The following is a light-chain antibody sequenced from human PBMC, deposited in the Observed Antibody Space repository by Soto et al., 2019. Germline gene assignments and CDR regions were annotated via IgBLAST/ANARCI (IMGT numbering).Light chain of an antibody. CDR2: DTS. V-gene: IGKV3-11*01. Sequence: DIVLPQSPVTLSLSPGERATLSCWASQSVGSQLGWYQQKPGQAPRLLIYDTSNRATGIPARFSGSGSGTDFTLTISRLEPEDFAVYYCHQYDSWTFGQGTKV. J-gene: IGKJ1*01. CDR1: QSVGSQ. CDR3: HQYDSWT.